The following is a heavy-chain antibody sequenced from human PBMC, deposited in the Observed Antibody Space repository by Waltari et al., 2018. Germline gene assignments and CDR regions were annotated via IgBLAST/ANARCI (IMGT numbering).Heavy chain of an antibody. V-gene: IGHV4-59*11. Sequence: QVHLQESGPGLVKPSETLSLTCTVPNGSLNNPYWNWIRQPPGKRMEWIGWINQITGDTNYKPSLESRVIISSDISKNQFSLKLTSVTAADTAIYYCAREGSLYSSTGGWIGPWGQGMLVTVSS. J-gene: IGHJ5*01. CDR2: INQITGDT. CDR1: NGSLNNPY. D-gene: IGHD2-2*01. CDR3: AREGSLYSSTGGWIGP.